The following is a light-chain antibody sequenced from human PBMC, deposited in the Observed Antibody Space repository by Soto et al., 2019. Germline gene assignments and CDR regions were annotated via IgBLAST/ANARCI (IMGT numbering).Light chain of an antibody. J-gene: IGLJ3*02. Sequence: QSVLTQPPSASGTPGQRVTISCSGSSSNVGSNTVSWYQQLPGTAPKVLIYSDDQRPSGVPDRFSGSRSGSSASLAISGLQSGDEADYYCASWEDSLNGWVIGGGPKLTVL. CDR1: SSNVGSNT. CDR2: SDD. CDR3: ASWEDSLNGWV. V-gene: IGLV1-44*01.